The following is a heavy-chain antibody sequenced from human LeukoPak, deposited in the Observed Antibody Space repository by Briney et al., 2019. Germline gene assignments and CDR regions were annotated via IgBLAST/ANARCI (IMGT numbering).Heavy chain of an antibody. V-gene: IGHV1-2*02. CDR1: GSTFTGYY. CDR2: INPNSGGT. CDR3: ARDHAGTNFGVVTPQY. D-gene: IGHD3-3*01. J-gene: IGHJ4*02. Sequence: ASVKVSCKASGSTFTGYYMVMVRDAHGQGLELMGWINPNSGGTNYAQAFQGRGTMTRDTSNSTAYLELSRLSPDATAVYYCARDHAGTNFGVVTPQYWGQGTLVTVSS.